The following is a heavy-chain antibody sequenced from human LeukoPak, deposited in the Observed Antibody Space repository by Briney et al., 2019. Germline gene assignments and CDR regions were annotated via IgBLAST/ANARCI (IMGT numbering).Heavy chain of an antibody. Sequence: GASVKVSCKASGYTFTSYGISWVRQAPGQGLEWMGWISAYNGNTNYAQKLQGRVAMTTDTSTSTAYMELRSLRSDDTAVYYCARDPGFGSGSYFPFDYWGQGTLVTVSS. CDR1: GYTFTSYG. D-gene: IGHD3-10*01. CDR3: ARDPGFGSGSYFPFDY. CDR2: ISAYNGNT. V-gene: IGHV1-18*01. J-gene: IGHJ4*02.